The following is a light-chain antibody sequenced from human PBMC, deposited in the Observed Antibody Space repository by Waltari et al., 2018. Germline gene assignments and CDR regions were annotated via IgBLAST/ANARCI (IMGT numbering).Light chain of an antibody. CDR1: EGVSIH. CDR3: QQRSNWPRT. CDR2: SAS. Sequence: CRASEGVSIHVDGYQQMPGQAPRLLIYSASNRATGIPARFSGSGSGTDFTLIISSLEPEDFAVYYCQQRSNWPRTFGQGTKVEIK. V-gene: IGKV3-11*01. J-gene: IGKJ1*01.